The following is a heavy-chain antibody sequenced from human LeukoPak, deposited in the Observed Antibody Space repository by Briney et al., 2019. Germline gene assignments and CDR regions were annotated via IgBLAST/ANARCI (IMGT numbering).Heavy chain of an antibody. CDR1: GGSISSSSYY. CDR3: ASKLSHYYYYMDV. V-gene: IGHV4-39*01. CDR2: IYYSGST. D-gene: IGHD1-1*01. J-gene: IGHJ6*03. Sequence: PSETLSLTCTVSGGSISSSSYYWGWIRHPPGKGLEWIGSIYYSGSTYYNPSLKSRVTISVDTSKNQFSLKLSSVAAADTAVYYCASKLSHYYYYMDVWGKGTTVTVSS.